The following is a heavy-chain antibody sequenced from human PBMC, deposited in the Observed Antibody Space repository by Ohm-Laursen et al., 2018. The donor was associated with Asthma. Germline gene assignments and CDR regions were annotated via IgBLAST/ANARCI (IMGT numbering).Heavy chain of an antibody. V-gene: IGHV4-61*01. J-gene: IGHJ4*02. D-gene: IGHD3-16*02. CDR2: IYYSGST. CDR1: GGTVSSGSYY. Sequence: SQTLSLTCTVSGGTVSSGSYYWSWIRQPPGKGLEWIGDIYYSGSTNSNPSLKSRVTISVDTSMNQLSLKLSSVTAADTAFYYCARVMITFGGFIVPLYYFDYWGQGTLVTVSS. CDR3: ARVMITFGGFIVPLYYFDY.